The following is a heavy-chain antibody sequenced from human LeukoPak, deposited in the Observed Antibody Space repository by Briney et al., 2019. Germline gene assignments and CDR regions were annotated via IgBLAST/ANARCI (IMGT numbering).Heavy chain of an antibody. Sequence: SETLSLTCTVSGGSISSYYWSWIRQPPGKGLEWIGYIYYSGSTNYNPSLKSRVTISVDTSKNQFSLKLSSVTAADTAVYYCARGPGSEYYFDYWGQGTLVTVSS. CDR1: GGSISSYY. J-gene: IGHJ4*02. CDR2: IYYSGST. V-gene: IGHV4-59*01. CDR3: ARGPGSEYYFDY.